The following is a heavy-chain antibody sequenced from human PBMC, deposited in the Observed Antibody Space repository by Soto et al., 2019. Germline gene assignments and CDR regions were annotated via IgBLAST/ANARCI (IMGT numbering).Heavy chain of an antibody. CDR1: GGSISSGGYY. CDR3: ARAPSGIAARSSFDY. D-gene: IGHD6-6*01. Sequence: PSETLSLTCTFSGGSISSGGYYWSWIRQHPGKGLEWIGYIYYSGSTYYNPSLKSRVTISVDTSKNQFSLKLSSVTAADTAVYYCARAPSGIAARSSFDYWGQGTLVTVSS. J-gene: IGHJ4*02. CDR2: IYYSGST. V-gene: IGHV4-31*03.